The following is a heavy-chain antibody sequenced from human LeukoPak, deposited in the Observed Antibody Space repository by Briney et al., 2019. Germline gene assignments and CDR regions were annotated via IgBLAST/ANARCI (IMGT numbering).Heavy chain of an antibody. CDR2: ISPNSSGT. V-gene: IGHV1-2*02. D-gene: IGHD1-26*01. CDR1: GYTFTGYY. J-gene: IGHJ4*02. CDR3: ARDNKGSYDY. Sequence: ASVKVSCKASGYTFTGYYTHWVRQAPGQGLEWMGLISPNSSGTHYAQKFQGRVTMTRDTSISTAYMELSRLRSDDTAVYFCARDNKGSYDYWGQGTLVTVSS.